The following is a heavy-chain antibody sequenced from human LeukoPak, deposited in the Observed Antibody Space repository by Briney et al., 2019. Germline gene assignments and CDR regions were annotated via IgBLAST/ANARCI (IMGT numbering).Heavy chain of an antibody. J-gene: IGHJ4*02. Sequence: GGSLRLSCAASGFTFSSYGMHWVRQAPGKGLEWVAFIRYDGSNKYYADSVKGRFTISRDNSKNTLYLQMNSLRAEDTAVYYCARDRTTGGSMITFGGVIVAYFDYWGQGTLVTVSS. CDR2: IRYDGSNK. CDR3: ARDRTTGGSMITFGGVIVAYFDY. CDR1: GFTFSSYG. D-gene: IGHD3-16*02. V-gene: IGHV3-30*02.